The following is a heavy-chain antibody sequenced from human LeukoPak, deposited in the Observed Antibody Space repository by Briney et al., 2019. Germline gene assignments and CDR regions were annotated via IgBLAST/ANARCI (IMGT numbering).Heavy chain of an antibody. CDR1: GASVSSASY. V-gene: IGHV4-61*01. D-gene: IGHD3-10*01. CDR2: IYNGVNT. J-gene: IGHJ5*02. CDR3: ARGRRVLWFGEFPFPVINNWFDP. Sequence: PSETLSLTCTVSGASVSSASYWTWIRQPPGKGVEWIAHIYNGVNTNYNPSLKSRVTISVDTSKNQFSLKLSSVTAADTAVYYCARGRRVLWFGEFPFPVINNWFDPWGQGTLVTVSS.